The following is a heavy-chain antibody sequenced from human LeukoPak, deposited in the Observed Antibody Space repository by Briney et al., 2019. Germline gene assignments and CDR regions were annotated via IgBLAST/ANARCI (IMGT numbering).Heavy chain of an antibody. CDR3: AGEDLTGYYMSSYYYYMDV. V-gene: IGHV4-61*02. CDR1: GGSLSSGSYY. D-gene: IGHD3-9*01. Sequence: PSQTLSLTCTVSGGSLSSGSYYWSWIRQPAGKGLEWIGRIYTSGSTNYNPSLKSRVTISVDTSKHQFSLKLSSVTAADTAVYYCAGEDLTGYYMSSYYYYMDVWGKGTTVTVSS. CDR2: IYTSGST. J-gene: IGHJ6*03.